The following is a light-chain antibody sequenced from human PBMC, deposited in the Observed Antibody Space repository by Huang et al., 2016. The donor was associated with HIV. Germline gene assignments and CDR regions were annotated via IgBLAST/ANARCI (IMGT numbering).Light chain of an antibody. CDR2: ESS. J-gene: IGKJ5*01. V-gene: IGKV1-39*01. CDR3: QQSYSTVIT. Sequence: IQMTQSPTSLSASVGDRVTITCRASQSISTYLNWYQQKSGKAPKLLISESSSLHGGVTARVRGSGSGTEFTLTITGLQLEDFATYYCQQSYSTVITFGQGTRLEMK. CDR1: QSISTY.